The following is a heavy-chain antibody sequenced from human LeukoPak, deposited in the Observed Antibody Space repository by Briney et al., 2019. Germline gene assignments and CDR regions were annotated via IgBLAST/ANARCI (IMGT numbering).Heavy chain of an antibody. J-gene: IGHJ5*02. CDR1: GYTFTDYF. D-gene: IGHD3-10*01. CDR3: ARDLYGSGSNWFDP. V-gene: IGHV1-2*02. CDR2: INPNSGDT. Sequence: ASVKVSFKASGYTFTDYFMHWVRQAPGQGLEWMGWINPNSGDTNYAQNFQGRVTMTRDTSISTAYMELSKLGSDDTAVYFCARDLYGSGSNWFDPWGQGTLVTVSS.